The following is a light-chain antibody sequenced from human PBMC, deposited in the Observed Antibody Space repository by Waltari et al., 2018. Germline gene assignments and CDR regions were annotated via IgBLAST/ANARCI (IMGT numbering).Light chain of an antibody. Sequence: AIRMTQSPSSLSASTGDRVTITCRASQSVSTYLAWYQQKPGKAPKLLIYAASTLQRGVPLRFSGSGSGTDFTLSISCLQCEDFATYYCQQYYDYQRSFGQGTKVEI. CDR1: QSVSTY. J-gene: IGKJ1*01. CDR2: AAS. CDR3: QQYYDYQRS. V-gene: IGKV1-8*01.